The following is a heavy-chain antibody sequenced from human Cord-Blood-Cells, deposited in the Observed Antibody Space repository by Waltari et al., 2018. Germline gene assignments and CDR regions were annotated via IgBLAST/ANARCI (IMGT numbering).Heavy chain of an antibody. D-gene: IGHD6-13*01. CDR1: GYTFTSYG. V-gene: IGHV1-18*01. J-gene: IGHJ5*02. Sequence: QVQLVQSGAEVKKPGASVKVSCKASGYTFTSYGISWVRQAPGQGLEWMGWIRAYNRNTNYAQKLQGRVTRTTDTSTSTAYMELRSLRSDDTAVYYCARWYSSTPGLAIFDPWGQGTLVTVSS. CDR3: ARWYSSTPGLAIFDP. CDR2: IRAYNRNT.